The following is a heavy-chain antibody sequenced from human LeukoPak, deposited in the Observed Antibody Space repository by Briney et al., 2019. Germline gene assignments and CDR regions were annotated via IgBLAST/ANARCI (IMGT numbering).Heavy chain of an antibody. V-gene: IGHV4-34*01. Sequence: SETLSLTCAVYGGSFSGYYWSWIRQPPGKGLEWIGEINHSGSTNYNPSLKSRVTISVDTSKNQFSLKLSSVTDADTAVYYCARGGYSGLTHWGQGTLVTVSS. J-gene: IGHJ4*02. CDR1: GGSFSGYY. CDR3: ARGGYSGLTH. D-gene: IGHD5-12*01. CDR2: INHSGST.